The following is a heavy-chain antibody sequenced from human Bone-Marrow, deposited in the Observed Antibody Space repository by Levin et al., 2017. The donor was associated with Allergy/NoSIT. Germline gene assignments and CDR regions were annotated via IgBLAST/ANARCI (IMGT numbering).Heavy chain of an antibody. CDR3: TRGKWELTTKYYFDY. Sequence: PGGSLRLSCTGSGFTFGDYAMSWVRQAPGKGLEWVGFIRIKAYGGTTEYAASVKGRFTISRDDSKSIAYLQMNSLKTEDTAVYYCTRGKWELTTKYYFDYRGQGTLVTVSS. J-gene: IGHJ4*02. D-gene: IGHD1-26*01. V-gene: IGHV3-49*04. CDR2: IRIKAYGGTT. CDR1: GFTFGDYA.